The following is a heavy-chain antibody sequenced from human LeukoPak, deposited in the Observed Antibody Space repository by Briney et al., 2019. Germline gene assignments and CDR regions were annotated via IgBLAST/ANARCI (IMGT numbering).Heavy chain of an antibody. Sequence: SQTLSLTCTVSGGSISSGDYYWSWIRQPPGKGLEWIGYIYYSGSTYYNPSLKSRVTISVDTSKDQFSLKLSSVTAADTAVYYCARVLTTDWFDPWGQGTLVTVSS. CDR2: IYYSGST. V-gene: IGHV4-30-4*01. D-gene: IGHD4-11*01. CDR1: GGSISSGDYY. J-gene: IGHJ5*02. CDR3: ARVLTTDWFDP.